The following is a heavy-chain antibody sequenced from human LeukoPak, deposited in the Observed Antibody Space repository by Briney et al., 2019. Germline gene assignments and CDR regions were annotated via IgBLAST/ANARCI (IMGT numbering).Heavy chain of an antibody. J-gene: IGHJ4*02. D-gene: IGHD6-19*01. CDR2: INHSGST. CDR1: GGSFSGYY. Sequence: SETLSLTCAVYGGSFSGYYWSWIRQPPGKGLEWIGEINHSGSTNYNPSLKSRVTISVDTSKNQFSLKLSSATAADTAVYYCARVACSGWCRDPTVRNRAGLDWGQGTLVTVSS. CDR3: ARVACSGWCRDPTVRNRAGLD. V-gene: IGHV4-34*01.